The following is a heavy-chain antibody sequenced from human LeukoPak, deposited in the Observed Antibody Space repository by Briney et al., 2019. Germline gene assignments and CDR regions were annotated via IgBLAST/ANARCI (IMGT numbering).Heavy chain of an antibody. V-gene: IGHV3-74*01. CDR1: GFTFISYW. D-gene: IGHD6-13*01. CDR3: ALYSSPHPSPFFHDH. J-gene: IGHJ4*02. CDR2: INTDGSIT. Sequence: PGGSLRLSCAASGFTFISYWMNWVRQAPGKGPVWVSRINTDGSITNYADSVKGRFTISRDNAKNTLYLQMNSLRAEDTAVYYCALYSSPHPSPFFHDHWGQGTLVTVSS.